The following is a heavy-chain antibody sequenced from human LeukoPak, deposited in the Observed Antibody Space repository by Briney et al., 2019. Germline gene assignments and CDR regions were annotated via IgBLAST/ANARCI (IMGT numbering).Heavy chain of an antibody. Sequence: GGSLRLSCAASGFTFNTYSMNWVRQAPGKGLEWVSAISGSGGSTYYADSVKGRFTISRDNSKNTLYLQMNSLRAEDTAVYYCATYSSSNAREFQYWGQGTLVTVSS. J-gene: IGHJ1*01. CDR2: ISGSGGST. V-gene: IGHV3-23*01. D-gene: IGHD2-2*01. CDR3: ATYSSSNAREFQY. CDR1: GFTFNTYS.